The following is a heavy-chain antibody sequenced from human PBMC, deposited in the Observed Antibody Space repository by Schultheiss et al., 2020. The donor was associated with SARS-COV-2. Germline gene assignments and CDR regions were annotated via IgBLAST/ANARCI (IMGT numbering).Heavy chain of an antibody. V-gene: IGHV3-33*01. CDR1: GFIFRSYG. Sequence: GESLKISCAASGFIFRSYGMHWVRQAPGKGLEWVAVIWYDGSDIYYADSVRGRFTISRDNSKNTLYLQMNSLRAEDTAVYYCARGSYMITFGGVIRPWGQGTLVTVSS. J-gene: IGHJ5*02. CDR2: IWYDGSDI. D-gene: IGHD3-16*01. CDR3: ARGSYMITFGGVIRP.